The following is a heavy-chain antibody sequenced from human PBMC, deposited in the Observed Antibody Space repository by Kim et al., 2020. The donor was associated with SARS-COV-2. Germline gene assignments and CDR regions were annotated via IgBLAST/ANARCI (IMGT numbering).Heavy chain of an antibody. V-gene: IGHV3-23*03. Sequence: GGSLRLSCAASGFTCSSYAMSWVRQAPGKGLEWVSVIYSGGSSTYYADSVKGRFTISRDNSKNTLYLQMNSLRAEDTAVYYCAKGLDFWSGYYFDYWGQGTLVTVSS. CDR1: GFTCSSYA. D-gene: IGHD3-3*01. CDR2: IYSGGSST. J-gene: IGHJ4*02. CDR3: AKGLDFWSGYYFDY.